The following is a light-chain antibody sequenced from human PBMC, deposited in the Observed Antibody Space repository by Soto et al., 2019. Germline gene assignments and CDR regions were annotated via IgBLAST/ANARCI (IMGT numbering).Light chain of an antibody. V-gene: IGLV2-14*03. J-gene: IGLJ2*01. Sequence: SVLTQPASVSGSPGQSLSLSCTGTSSYIGAYNFVSWYQQHPGKAPKLMLYDVNIRPSGVSNRFSGSKSGNTASLTISGLQAEDEADYYCTSWTTSTTMIFGGGTKVTVL. CDR3: TSWTTSTTMI. CDR2: DVN. CDR1: SSYIGAYNF.